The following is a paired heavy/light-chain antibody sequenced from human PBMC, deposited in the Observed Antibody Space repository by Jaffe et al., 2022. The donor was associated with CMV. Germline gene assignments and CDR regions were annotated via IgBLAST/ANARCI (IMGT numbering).Light chain of an antibody. J-gene: IGLJ2*01. V-gene: IGLV2-8*01. CDR2: EVS. Sequence: QSALTQPPSASGSPGQSVIISCTGTSSDVGRYNYVSWYQQHPDKAPKLMIYEVSKRPSGVPDRFSGSKSANTASLTVSGLQAEDEADYYCSSYAGSDNFVVFGGGTKLTVL. CDR3: SSYAGSDNFVV. CDR1: SSDVGRYNY.
Heavy chain of an antibody. CDR1: GFSLSTNGVG. D-gene: IGHD2-15*01. J-gene: IGHJ4*02. Sequence: QITLKESGPTLVKPTQTLTLTCTLSGFSLSTNGVGVGWIRQPPGKALEWLALIYWNDDQRYSPSLNSRLTITKDTSKSQVVLTMTNMDPVDTGTYYCAHGGCSGGRCYNYWGQGTLVTVSS. CDR2: IYWNDDQ. CDR3: AHGGCSGGRCYNY. V-gene: IGHV2-5*01.